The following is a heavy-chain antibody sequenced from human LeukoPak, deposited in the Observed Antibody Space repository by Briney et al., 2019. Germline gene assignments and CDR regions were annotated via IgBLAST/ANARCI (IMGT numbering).Heavy chain of an antibody. CDR3: AKPHSGGGYYDVPYYFDY. CDR1: GFTVSSNY. V-gene: IGHV3-23*01. D-gene: IGHD3-22*01. J-gene: IGHJ4*02. Sequence: GGSLRLSCAASGFTVSSNYMGWVRQAPGKGLEWVSSISGSGGSTYYADSVKGRFTISRDNSKNTLYLQMNSLRAEDTAVYYCAKPHSGGGYYDVPYYFDYWGQGTLVTVSS. CDR2: ISGSGGST.